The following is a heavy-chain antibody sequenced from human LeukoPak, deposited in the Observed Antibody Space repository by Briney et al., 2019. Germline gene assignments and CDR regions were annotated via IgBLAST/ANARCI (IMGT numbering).Heavy chain of an antibody. V-gene: IGHV3-33*08. CDR2: IWYDGSNK. CDR1: GFTFSSYA. Sequence: GGSLRLSCAASGFTFSSYAMHWVRQAPGKGLEWVAVIWYDGSNKYYADSVKGRFTISRDNSKNTLYLQMNSLRAEDTAVYYCARDRVRYSSSWSLGYWGQGTLVTVSS. CDR3: ARDRVRYSSSWSLGY. J-gene: IGHJ4*02. D-gene: IGHD6-13*01.